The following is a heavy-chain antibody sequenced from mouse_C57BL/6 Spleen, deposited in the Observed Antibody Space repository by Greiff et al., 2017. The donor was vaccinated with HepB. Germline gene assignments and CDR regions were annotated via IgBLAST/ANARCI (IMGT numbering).Heavy chain of an antibody. Sequence: VQLQQPGPELVKPGASVKISCKASGYAFSSSWMNWVKQRPGKGLEWIGRIYPGDGDTNYNGKFKGKATLTADKSSSTAYMQLSSLTSEDSAVYFCARQSLGMDYWGQGTSVTVSS. J-gene: IGHJ4*01. V-gene: IGHV1-82*01. CDR3: ARQSLGMDY. CDR2: IYPGDGDT. D-gene: IGHD6-2*01. CDR1: GYAFSSSW.